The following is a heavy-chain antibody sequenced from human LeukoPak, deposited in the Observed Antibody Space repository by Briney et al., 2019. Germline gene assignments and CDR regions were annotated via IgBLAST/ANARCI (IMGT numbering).Heavy chain of an antibody. J-gene: IGHJ4*02. Sequence: PGGSLRLSCAASGFMFSNYGMHWVRQAPGKGLEWVAVIWYDGSNECYADSVKGRFTISRDNSKNTLYLQMNSLRPEDTAVYYCARALPDYYDGSGYYDYWGQGTLVTVSS. CDR3: ARALPDYYDGSGYYDY. D-gene: IGHD3-22*01. CDR1: GFMFSNYG. V-gene: IGHV3-33*01. CDR2: IWYDGSNE.